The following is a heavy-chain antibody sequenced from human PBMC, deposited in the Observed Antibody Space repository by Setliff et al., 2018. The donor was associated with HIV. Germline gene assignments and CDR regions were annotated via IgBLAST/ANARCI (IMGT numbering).Heavy chain of an antibody. CDR2: INLNSGGT. Sequence: ASVKVSCKASGYTFTSYYMHWVRQAPGQGLEWMGWINLNSGGTNYAQKFQGWVTMTRDTSIITAYMQLDRLGSDDTAVYYCARAIPGYSFGYDYFDYWGQGTLVTVSS. V-gene: IGHV1-2*04. D-gene: IGHD5-18*01. CDR3: ARAIPGYSFGYDYFDY. CDR1: GYTFTSYY. J-gene: IGHJ4*02.